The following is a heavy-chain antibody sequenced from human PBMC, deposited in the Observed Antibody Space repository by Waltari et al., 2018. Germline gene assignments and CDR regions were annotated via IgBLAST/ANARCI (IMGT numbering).Heavy chain of an antibody. D-gene: IGHD3-10*01. CDR1: GGPIRRYY. V-gene: IGHV4-59*13. J-gene: IGHJ4*02. Sequence: QVQLQESGPGLVKPSETLSLPCPVSGGPIRRYYWSWIRQPPGKGLEWIGYIYYSGSTNYNPSLKSRVTISVDTSKNQFSLKLSSVTAADTAVYYCARNYGSGSYFPTPDYWGQGTLVTVSS. CDR2: IYYSGST. CDR3: ARNYGSGSYFPTPDY.